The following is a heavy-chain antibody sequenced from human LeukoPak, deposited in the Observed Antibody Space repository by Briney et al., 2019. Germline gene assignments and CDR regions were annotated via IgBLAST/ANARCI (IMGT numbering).Heavy chain of an antibody. CDR1: GGSFSGYY. J-gene: IGHJ4*02. D-gene: IGHD3-9*01. CDR2: INHSGST. V-gene: IGHV4-34*01. CDR3: ARGRYDILTGYLQRGRWYYFDY. Sequence: SETLSPTCAVYGGSFSGYYWSWIRQPPGKGLEWIGEINHSGSTNYNPSLKSRVTISVDTSKNQFSLKLSSVTAADTAVYYCARGRYDILTGYLQRGRWYYFDYWGQGTLVTVSS.